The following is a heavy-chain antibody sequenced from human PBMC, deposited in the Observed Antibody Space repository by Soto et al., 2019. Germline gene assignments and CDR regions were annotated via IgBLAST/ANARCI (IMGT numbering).Heavy chain of an antibody. J-gene: IGHJ6*02. CDR3: ARDRWTIYGPTDEYYYYYGMDV. CDR2: IYYSGST. Sequence: QVQLQESGPGLVKPSETLSLTCTVSGGSVSSGSYYWSWIRQPPGKGLEWIGYIYYSGSTNYNPSLKSRVTISVDTSKNQFSLKLSSVTAADTAVYYCARDRWTIYGPTDEYYYYYGMDVWGQGTTVTVSS. V-gene: IGHV4-61*01. D-gene: IGHD3-10*01. CDR1: GGSVSSGSYY.